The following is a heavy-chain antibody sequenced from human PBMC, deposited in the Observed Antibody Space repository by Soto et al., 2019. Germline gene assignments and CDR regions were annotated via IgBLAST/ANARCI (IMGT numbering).Heavy chain of an antibody. Sequence: PSETLSLTCTVSGGSISSGGYYWSWIRQHPGKGLEWIGYIYYSGSTYYNPSLKSRVTISVDTSKNQFSLKLSSVTAADTAVYYCGGGHLDWGDYGVFRGWFASGARGTSDPVSS. CDR2: IYYSGST. CDR3: GGGHLDWGDYGVFRGWFAS. J-gene: IGHJ5*01. CDR1: GGSISSGGYY. V-gene: IGHV4-31*03. D-gene: IGHD4-17*01.